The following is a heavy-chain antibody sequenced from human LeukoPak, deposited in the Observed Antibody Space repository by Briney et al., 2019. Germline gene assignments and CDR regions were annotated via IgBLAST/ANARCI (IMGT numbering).Heavy chain of an antibody. Sequence: PGGSLRLSCAASGFTFSSYAMHWVRQAPGKGLEYVSAISSIGGSTYYANSVKGRFTISRDNSKNTLYLQMGSLRAEDMAVYYCARPYYYDSSDYYYSYWGQGTLVTVSS. CDR2: ISSIGGST. J-gene: IGHJ4*02. D-gene: IGHD3-22*01. CDR3: ARPYYYDSSDYYYSY. CDR1: GFTFSSYA. V-gene: IGHV3-64*01.